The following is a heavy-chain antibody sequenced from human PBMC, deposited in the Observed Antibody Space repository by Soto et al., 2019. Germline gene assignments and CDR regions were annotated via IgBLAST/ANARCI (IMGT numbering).Heavy chain of an antibody. Sequence: SVKVSCKASGYTFTSYDINWVRQATGQGLEWMGWMNPNSGNTGYAQKFQGRVTMTRHTSISTAYMELTSLMSEDTAVYYCARGRGSGWTVTTLDSWGQGTQVTVSS. CDR3: ARGRGSGWTVTTLDS. V-gene: IGHV1-8*01. J-gene: IGHJ4*02. D-gene: IGHD6-19*01. CDR1: GYTFTSYD. CDR2: MNPNSGNT.